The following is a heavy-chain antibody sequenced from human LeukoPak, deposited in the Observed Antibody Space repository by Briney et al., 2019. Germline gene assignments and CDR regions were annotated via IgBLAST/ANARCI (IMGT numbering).Heavy chain of an antibody. CDR3: ATDPMVRGVIAFDY. D-gene: IGHD3-10*01. CDR2: FDPEDGET. CDR1: GYTLTELS. V-gene: IGHV1-24*01. Sequence: ASVKVSCKVSGYTLTELSMHWVRQAPGKGLEWMGGFDPEDGETIYAQKFQGRVTMTEDTSTDTAYMELSSLSSEDTAVYYCATDPMVRGVIAFDYLGQGTLVTVSS. J-gene: IGHJ4*02.